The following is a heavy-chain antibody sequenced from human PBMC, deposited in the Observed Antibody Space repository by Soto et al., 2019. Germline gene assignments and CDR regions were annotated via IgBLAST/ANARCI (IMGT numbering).Heavy chain of an antibody. Sequence: EVQLLESGGGWVQPGGSLRLSCAASGCTFTTRAMRWVRKAPGKGLQWVSGISGSGGTTYYADSVKGRLTISRDNSKNMLYLLMTSLRDDDTAVYYCTTGTQNFDYWGRGTRVTVSS. CDR1: GCTFTTRA. D-gene: IGHD3-10*01. CDR3: TTGTQNFDY. J-gene: IGHJ4*02. CDR2: ISGSGGTT. V-gene: IGHV3-23*01.